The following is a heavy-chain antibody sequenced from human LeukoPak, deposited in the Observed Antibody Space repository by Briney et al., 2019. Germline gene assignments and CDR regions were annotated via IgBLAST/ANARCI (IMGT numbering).Heavy chain of an antibody. CDR2: INAGNGNT. CDR1: GYTFTSYA. CDR3: ARDGGYSYGPPLGYFDY. D-gene: IGHD5-18*01. V-gene: IGHV1-3*01. J-gene: IGHJ4*02. Sequence: AASVKVSCKASGYTFTSYAMHWVRQAPGQRLEWMGWINAGNGNTKYSQKFQGRVTITRDTSASTAYMELSSLRSENTAVYYCARDGGYSYGPPLGYFDYWGQGTLVTVSS.